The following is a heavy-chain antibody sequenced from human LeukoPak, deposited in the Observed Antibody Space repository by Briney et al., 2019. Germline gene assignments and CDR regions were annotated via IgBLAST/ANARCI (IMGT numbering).Heavy chain of an antibody. CDR2: INHSGST. Sequence: SETLSLTCAVYGGSFSGYYWSWIRQPPGKGLEWIGEINHSGSTNYSPSLKSRVTISVDRSKNQFSLKLSSVTAADTAVYYCASSPCTNGVCYFDYWGQGTLVTVSS. CDR3: ASSPCTNGVCYFDY. CDR1: GGSFSGYY. J-gene: IGHJ4*02. V-gene: IGHV4-34*01. D-gene: IGHD2-8*01.